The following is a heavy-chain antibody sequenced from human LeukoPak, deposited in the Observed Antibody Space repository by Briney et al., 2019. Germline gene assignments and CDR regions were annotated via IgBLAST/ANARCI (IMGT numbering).Heavy chain of an antibody. D-gene: IGHD6-19*01. Sequence: ASVTVSCKASGYTFTGYYMHWVRQAPGQGLEWMGWINPNSGGTNYAQKFQGRVTMTRDTSISTAYMELSRLRSDDTAVYYCTVGYSSGWTYYYYGMDVWGQGTTVTVSS. V-gene: IGHV1-2*02. CDR2: INPNSGGT. CDR3: TVGYSSGWTYYYYGMDV. CDR1: GYTFTGYY. J-gene: IGHJ6*02.